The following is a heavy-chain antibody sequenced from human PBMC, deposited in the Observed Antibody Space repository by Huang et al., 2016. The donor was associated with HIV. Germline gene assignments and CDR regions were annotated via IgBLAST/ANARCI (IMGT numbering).Heavy chain of an antibody. V-gene: IGHV3-30*02. D-gene: IGHD3-10*01. CDR2: IRYDGINK. J-gene: IGHJ3*02. CDR3: AKGSMANAFDI. Sequence: QVQLVESGGGVVQPGGSLRLSCAASGITFSSYGMHGVHQAPGKGLEWVAFIRYDGINKYYADSVRGRFTISRDNSKNTLYLQMNSLRAEDTAVYYCAKGSMANAFDIWGQGTMVTVSS. CDR1: GITFSSYG.